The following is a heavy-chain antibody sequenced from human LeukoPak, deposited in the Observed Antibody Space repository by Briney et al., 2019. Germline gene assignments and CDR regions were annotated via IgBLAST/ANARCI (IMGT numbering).Heavy chain of an antibody. D-gene: IGHD6-19*01. CDR1: GGSISSYY. J-gene: IGHJ4*02. CDR3: ARIHPDSSGWNGYFDY. Sequence: PSETLSLTCTVSGGSISSYYWSWVRQPPGKGLEWIGYIYYSGSTNYNPSLTRRVTISVDTSKNKCSLKLSSVTAADTALYYCARIHPDSSGWNGYFDYWGQGTLVTVSS. V-gene: IGHV4-59*08. CDR2: IYYSGST.